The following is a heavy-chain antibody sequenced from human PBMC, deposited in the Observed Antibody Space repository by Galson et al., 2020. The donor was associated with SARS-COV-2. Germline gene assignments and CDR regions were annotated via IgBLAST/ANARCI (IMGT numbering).Heavy chain of an antibody. CDR3: AGGGHVWYCSSTSCYAGYYYYYGMDV. Sequence: ASVKVSCKASGYTFTSYDINWVRQATGQGLEWMGWMNPNSGNTGYAQKFQGRVTMTRNTSISTAYMELSSLRSEDTAVYYCAGGGHVWYCSSTSCYAGYYYYYGMDVWGQGTTVTVSS. J-gene: IGHJ6*02. CDR1: GYTFTSYD. V-gene: IGHV1-8*01. D-gene: IGHD2-2*01. CDR2: MNPNSGNT.